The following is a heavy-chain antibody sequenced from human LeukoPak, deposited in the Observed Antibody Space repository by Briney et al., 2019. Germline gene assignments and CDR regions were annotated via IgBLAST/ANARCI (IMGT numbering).Heavy chain of an antibody. D-gene: IGHD4-11*01. J-gene: IGHJ4*02. CDR3: ATGGDYSNSWYFDY. CDR2: FDPEDGET. Sequence: ASVKVSCKVSGYTLTELSMHWVRQAPGKGLEWMGGFDPEDGETTYAQKFQGRVTMTEDTSTDTAYMELSSLRSEDTAVYYCATGGDYSNSWYFDYWGQGTLVTVSS. CDR1: GYTLTELS. V-gene: IGHV1-24*01.